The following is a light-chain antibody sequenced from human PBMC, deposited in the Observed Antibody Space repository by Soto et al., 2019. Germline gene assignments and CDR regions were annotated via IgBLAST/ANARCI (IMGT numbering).Light chain of an antibody. Sequence: QSVLTQPPSVSGSPGQSVTISCTGTSSDVGSYNRASWYQQPPGTAPKVIIYEVSNRPSGVPDRFSGSKSGNTASLTISGLQPEDEADYYCYSFTSSNTYVFGTGTKVTVL. V-gene: IGLV2-18*02. CDR1: SSDVGSYNR. CDR3: YSFTSSNTYV. CDR2: EVS. J-gene: IGLJ1*01.